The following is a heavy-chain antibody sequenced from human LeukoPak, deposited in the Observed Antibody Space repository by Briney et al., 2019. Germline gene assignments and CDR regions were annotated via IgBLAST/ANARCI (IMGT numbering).Heavy chain of an antibody. J-gene: IGHJ6*03. D-gene: IGHD6-13*01. Sequence: SETLSLTCTVCGGSISSYYWRWIRQPPGKGLEWIGYIYYSGSTNYNPSLKSRVTISVDTSKDQFSLKLSSVTAADTAVYYCARRGSSSWPYYYYMDVWGKGTTVTVSS. CDR3: ARRGSSSWPYYYYMDV. CDR2: IYYSGST. V-gene: IGHV4-59*01. CDR1: GGSISSYY.